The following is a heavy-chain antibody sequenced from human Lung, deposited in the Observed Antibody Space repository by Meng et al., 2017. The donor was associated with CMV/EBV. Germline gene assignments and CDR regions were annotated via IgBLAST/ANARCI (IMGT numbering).Heavy chain of an antibody. CDR2: INPKNGDP. D-gene: IGHD1-26*01. CDR1: GFNFYGFY. J-gene: IGHJ4*02. Sequence: SXXVSXKTSGFNFYGFYIHWVRRAPGQGLEWMGRINPKNGDPKYAQRFEGRVSMTTDTSITTVYMELRSLRSDDTAFYYCTRRPLGSTRPFDYWGQGTLVTVSS. V-gene: IGHV1-2*06. CDR3: TRRPLGSTRPFDY.